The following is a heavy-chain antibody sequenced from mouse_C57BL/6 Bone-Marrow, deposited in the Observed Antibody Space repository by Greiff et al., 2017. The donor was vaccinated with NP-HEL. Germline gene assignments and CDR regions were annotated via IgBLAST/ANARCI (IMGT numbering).Heavy chain of an antibody. D-gene: IGHD1-1*01. Sequence: VHVKQSGPELVKPGASVKISCKASGYSFTDYNMNWVKQSNGKSLEWIGVINPNYGTTSYNQKFKGKATLTVDQSSSTAYMQLNSLTSEDSAVYYCARWSYYYGSSPYWYFDVWGTGTTVTVSS. CDR2: INPNYGTT. V-gene: IGHV1-39*01. J-gene: IGHJ1*03. CDR3: ARWSYYYGSSPYWYFDV. CDR1: GYSFTDYN.